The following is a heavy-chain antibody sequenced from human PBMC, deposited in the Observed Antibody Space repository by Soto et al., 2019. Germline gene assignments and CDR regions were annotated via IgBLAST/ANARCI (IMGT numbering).Heavy chain of an antibody. D-gene: IGHD3-9*01. CDR3: ARHSVDILTGLVHDAFDI. CDR2: IDPSDSYT. V-gene: IGHV5-10-1*01. Sequence: PGESLKISCKGSGYSFTSYWISWVRQMPGKGLEWVGRIDPSDSYTNYSPSFQGHVTISADKSISTAYLQWSSLKASDTAMYYCARHSVDILTGLVHDAFDIWGQGTMVTVSS. J-gene: IGHJ3*02. CDR1: GYSFTSYW.